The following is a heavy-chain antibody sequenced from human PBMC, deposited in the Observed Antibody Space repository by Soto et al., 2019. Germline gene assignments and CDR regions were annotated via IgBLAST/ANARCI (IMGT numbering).Heavy chain of an antibody. Sequence: SLRLSCAAAGFTFSSYAMSWVRQAPGKGLEWVSAISGSGGSTYYADSVKGRFTISRDNSKNTLYLQMNSLRAEDTAVYYCAKDPSRYIVAPNDREDYWGQGTLVTVSS. CDR2: ISGSGGST. CDR3: AKDPSRYIVAPNDREDY. J-gene: IGHJ4*02. V-gene: IGHV3-23*01. D-gene: IGHD5-12*01. CDR1: GFTFSSYA.